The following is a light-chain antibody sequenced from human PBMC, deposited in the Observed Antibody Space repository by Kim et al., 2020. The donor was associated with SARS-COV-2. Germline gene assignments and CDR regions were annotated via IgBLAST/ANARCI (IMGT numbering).Light chain of an antibody. CDR2: STN. CDR3: LLSYGGDQLV. Sequence: GGPVTLTRASSAEAITSGNNQDWFQQKTGQAPRPLIYSTNSGRSWTPARFSGALVGDKAAPTLSTVQPEDEAVYHCLLSYGGDQLVFGGGTQLTVL. CDR1: AEAITSGNN. J-gene: IGLJ3*02. V-gene: IGLV7-43*01.